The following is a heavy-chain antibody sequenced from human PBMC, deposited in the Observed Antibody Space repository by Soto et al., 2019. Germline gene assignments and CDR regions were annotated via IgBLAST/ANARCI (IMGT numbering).Heavy chain of an antibody. CDR2: IIPIFGTA. CDR3: ARDEGGYESWTGYYKAHHFDY. V-gene: IGHV1-69*13. CDR1: GGTFSSYA. D-gene: IGHD3-9*01. J-gene: IGHJ4*02. Sequence: GSSVKVSCKASGGTFSSYAISWVRQAPGQGLEWMGGIIPIFGTANYAQKFQGRVTITADESTSTAYMELSSLRSEDTAVYYCARDEGGYESWTGYYKAHHFDYWGQGGPDTVFS.